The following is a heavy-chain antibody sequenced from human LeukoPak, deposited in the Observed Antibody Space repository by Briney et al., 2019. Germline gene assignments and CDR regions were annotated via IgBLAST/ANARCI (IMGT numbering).Heavy chain of an antibody. CDR3: ARYYCGPSRCPGVDF. Sequence: SETLSLTCTVSGGSISTVGYYWNWIRHHPGEGLEWIGYIAHNGNTYYNPSLKSRLTISLDTSKNQFSLNLRSMTAADRALCYWARYYCGPSRCPGVDFWGQGTLVTVSS. J-gene: IGHJ4*02. CDR2: IAHNGNT. D-gene: IGHD3-10*01. CDR1: GGSISTVGYY. V-gene: IGHV4-31*03.